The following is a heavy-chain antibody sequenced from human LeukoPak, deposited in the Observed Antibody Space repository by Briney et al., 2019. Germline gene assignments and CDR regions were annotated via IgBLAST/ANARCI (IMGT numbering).Heavy chain of an antibody. CDR3: ARNYVTNYYYYGMDV. CDR1: GYTFTSYG. V-gene: IGHV1-18*01. Sequence: ASVKLSCKASGYTFTSYGISWLRQAPGQGLEWMGWISAYNGNTNYAQKLQGRVTMTTDTSTSTAYMELRSLRSDDTAVYYCARNYVTNYYYYGMDVWGQRTTVTVSS. J-gene: IGHJ6*02. CDR2: ISAYNGNT. D-gene: IGHD1-7*01.